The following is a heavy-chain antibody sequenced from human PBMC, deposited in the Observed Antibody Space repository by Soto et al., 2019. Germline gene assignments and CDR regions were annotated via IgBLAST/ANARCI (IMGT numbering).Heavy chain of an antibody. Sequence: QVQLQESGPGLVKPSQTLSLTCTVSGGSISSGGYYWSWIRQHPGKGLEWIGYIYYSGSTYYNPSLNGRVTISVDTSKNQFSLKLSSVTGADTAVYYCARDRRDDFWSGYFGPWGQGTLVTVSS. CDR3: ARDRRDDFWSGYFGP. D-gene: IGHD3-3*01. J-gene: IGHJ5*02. CDR1: GGSISSGGYY. CDR2: IYYSGST. V-gene: IGHV4-31*03.